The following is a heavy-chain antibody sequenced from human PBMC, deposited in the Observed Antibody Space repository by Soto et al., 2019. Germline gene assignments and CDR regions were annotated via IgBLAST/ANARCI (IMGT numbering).Heavy chain of an antibody. J-gene: IGHJ6*02. CDR2: IYSGGST. CDR3: ARDSDSKYFNYYYGMDV. Sequence: AGGSLRLSCAASGFTVSSNYMSWVRQAPGKGLEWVSVIYSGGSTYYADSAKGRFTISRDNSKNTLYLQMNSLRAEDTAVYYCARDSDSKYFNYYYGMDVCGQGPTVTVSS. CDR1: GFTVSSNY. V-gene: IGHV3-53*01. D-gene: IGHD4-4*01.